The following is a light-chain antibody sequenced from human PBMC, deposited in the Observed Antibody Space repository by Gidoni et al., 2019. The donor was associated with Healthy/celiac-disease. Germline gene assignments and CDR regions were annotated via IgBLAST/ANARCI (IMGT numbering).Light chain of an antibody. CDR3: QQSYSTPWT. J-gene: IGKJ1*01. CDR2: AAS. V-gene: IGKV1-39*01. CDR1: QSISSY. Sequence: DIQMTQSPSSRSASVGDSVTITCRASQSISSYLNWYQQKPGKAPKLLIYAASSVQSGVPARFSGSGSGTDFTLTISSLQPEGFATYYCQQSYSTPWTFGQGTKVEIK.